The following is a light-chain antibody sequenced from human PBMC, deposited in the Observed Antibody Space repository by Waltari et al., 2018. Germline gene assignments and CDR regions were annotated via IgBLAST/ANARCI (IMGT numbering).Light chain of an antibody. V-gene: IGKV2-30*02. Sequence: DVVMTQSPLSLSVTLGQPASISCKSSQSLVHSDGKTYLNWYQQRPGQSPGRLLYKVSNRDSGVPDRFSGSGSGTDFTLKISRVEAEDVGVYYCMQGTHWPPWTFGQGTKVEIK. CDR2: KVS. CDR3: MQGTHWPPWT. J-gene: IGKJ1*01. CDR1: QSLVHSDGKTY.